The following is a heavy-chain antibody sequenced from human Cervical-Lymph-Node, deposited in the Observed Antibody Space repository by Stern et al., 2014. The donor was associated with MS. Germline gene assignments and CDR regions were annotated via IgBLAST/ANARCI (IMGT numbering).Heavy chain of an antibody. J-gene: IGHJ3*02. V-gene: IGHV4-31*01. CDR3: ERSRMFYGSSGYYPAAFDI. Sequence: VQLEESGPGLVKPSQTLSLTCTVSGGSISSGGYYWSWIRQHPGKGLEWIGYISYSGTTYYNPSLKSLVTISVDTSKNQFSLKLSSVTAADTAVYFCERSRMFYGSSGYYPAAFDIWGQGTMVTVSS. D-gene: IGHD3-22*01. CDR1: GGSISSGGYY. CDR2: ISYSGTT.